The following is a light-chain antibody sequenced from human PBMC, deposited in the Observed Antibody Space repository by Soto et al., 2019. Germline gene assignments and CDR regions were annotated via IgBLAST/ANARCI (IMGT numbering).Light chain of an antibody. CDR3: AAWDDSLNSVI. V-gene: IGLV1-44*01. CDR2: TNT. CDR1: RSNIGTNP. J-gene: IGLJ2*01. Sequence: QSVLTQPPPASGTPGQSVSISCSGSRSNIGTNPVNWYQQLPGTAPKLLFYTNTQRPSGVPDRFSASKSGTSASLAISGLQSEDEADYYCAAWDDSLNSVIFGGGTKVTVL.